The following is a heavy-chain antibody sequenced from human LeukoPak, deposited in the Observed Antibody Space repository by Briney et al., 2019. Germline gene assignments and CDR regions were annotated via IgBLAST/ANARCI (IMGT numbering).Heavy chain of an antibody. CDR2: MFRSEST. CDR1: GYSNSNGLY. CDR3: ARDSGTYHALNS. Sequence: LETQSLTCAFSGYSNSNGLYCGWIRQPPGKGLEWIGSMFRSESTYYNPSLKSRVTMSVDTSKNQFSLKLSSVTAADTAVYYCARDSGTYHALNSWGQGTLVTVSS. J-gene: IGHJ4*02. D-gene: IGHD1-26*01. V-gene: IGHV4-38-2*02.